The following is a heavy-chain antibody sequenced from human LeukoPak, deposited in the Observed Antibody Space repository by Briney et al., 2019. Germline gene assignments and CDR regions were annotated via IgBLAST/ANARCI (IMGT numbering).Heavy chain of an antibody. J-gene: IGHJ1*01. D-gene: IGHD1-26*01. CDR1: GYTFTSYG. CDR3: ASSLSIVGATSEYFQH. V-gene: IGHV1-69*05. CDR2: IIPIFGTA. Sequence: SVKVSCKASGYTFTSYGISWVRQAPGQGLEWMGGIIPIFGTANYAQKFQGRVTITTDESTSTAYMELSSLRSEDTAVYYCASSLSIVGATSEYFQHWGQGTLVTVSS.